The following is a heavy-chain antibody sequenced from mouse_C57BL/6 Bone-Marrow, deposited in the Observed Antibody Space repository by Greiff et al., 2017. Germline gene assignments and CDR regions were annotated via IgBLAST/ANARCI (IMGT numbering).Heavy chain of an antibody. CDR1: GYTFTSYW. CDR2: IYPGSGST. V-gene: IGHV1-55*01. Sequence: QVQLKQSGAELVKPGASVKMSCKASGYTFTSYWITWVKQRPGQGLEWIGDIYPGSGSTNYNEKFKSKATLTVDTSSSPAYMQLSSLTSEDSAVYYCATIYFDYWGQGTTLTVSS. CDR3: ATIYFDY. J-gene: IGHJ2*01.